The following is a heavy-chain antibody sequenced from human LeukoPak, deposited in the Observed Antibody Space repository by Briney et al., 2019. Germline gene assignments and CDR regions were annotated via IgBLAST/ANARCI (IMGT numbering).Heavy chain of an antibody. D-gene: IGHD6-13*01. CDR2: IYCSGST. Sequence: PSETLSLTCTVSGGSISSYYWSWIRQPPGKGLEWIGHIYCSGSTNYNPSLKSRVTISVDTSKNQFSLKLSSVTAEDTAVYYCARHNRIAAAGDDAFDIWGQGTMVTVSS. CDR3: ARHNRIAAAGDDAFDI. CDR1: GGSISSYY. J-gene: IGHJ3*02. V-gene: IGHV4-59*08.